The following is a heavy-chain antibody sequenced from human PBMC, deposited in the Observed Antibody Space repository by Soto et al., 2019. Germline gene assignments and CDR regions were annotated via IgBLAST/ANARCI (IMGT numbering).Heavy chain of an antibody. D-gene: IGHD5-18*01. Sequence: QVQLVESGGGVVQPGRSLRLSCAASGFTFSSYGMHWVRQAPGKGLEWVAVISYDGSNKYYADSVKGRFTISRDNSKNPLYLQMNSLRAEDTAVYYCANSCGYSYGYGEGYFDYWGQGTLVTVSS. CDR1: GFTFSSYG. V-gene: IGHV3-30*18. CDR2: ISYDGSNK. CDR3: ANSCGYSYGYGEGYFDY. J-gene: IGHJ4*02.